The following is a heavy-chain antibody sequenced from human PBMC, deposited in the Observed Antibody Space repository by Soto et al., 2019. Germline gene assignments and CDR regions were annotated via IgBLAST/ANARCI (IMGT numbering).Heavy chain of an antibody. V-gene: IGHV3-30-3*01. CDR1: GFTFSSYA. CDR3: ARDMSVAVRAKTDAFDI. CDR2: ISYDGSNK. Sequence: QVQLVESGGGVVQPGRSLRLSCAASGFTFSSYAMHWVRQAPGKGLEWVAVISYDGSNKYYADSVKGRFTISRDNSKNTLYLQMNSLRAEDTAVYYCARDMSVAVRAKTDAFDIWGQGTMVTVS. D-gene: IGHD2-2*01. J-gene: IGHJ3*02.